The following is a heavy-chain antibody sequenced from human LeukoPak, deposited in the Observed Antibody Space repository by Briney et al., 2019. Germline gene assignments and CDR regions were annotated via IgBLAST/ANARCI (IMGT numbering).Heavy chain of an antibody. J-gene: IGHJ3*02. CDR3: ARHAAVGDAFDI. V-gene: IGHV4-39*01. CDR1: GGSISSSSYY. D-gene: IGHD6-25*01. CDR2: IYYSGST. Sequence: PSGTLSLTCTVSGGSISSSSYYWGWIRQPPGKGLEWIGSIYYSGSTYYNPSLKSRVTISVDTSKNQFSLKLSSVTAADTAVYYCARHAAVGDAFDIWGQGTMVTVSS.